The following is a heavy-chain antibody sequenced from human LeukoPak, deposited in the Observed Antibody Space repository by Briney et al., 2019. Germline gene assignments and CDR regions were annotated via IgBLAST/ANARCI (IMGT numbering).Heavy chain of an antibody. CDR2: IYHSGST. V-gene: IGHV4-30-2*01. CDR3: ARVGGSTISPHYYFDY. CDR1: GGSINSGDYY. J-gene: IGHJ4*02. Sequence: SQTLSLTCTVSGGSINSGDYYWSWIRQPPGKGLEWIGYIYHSGSTYYNPSLKSRVTISVDRPKNQFSLKLSSVTAADTAVYYCARVGGSTISPHYYFDYSGQGTLVTVSS. D-gene: IGHD3-3*01.